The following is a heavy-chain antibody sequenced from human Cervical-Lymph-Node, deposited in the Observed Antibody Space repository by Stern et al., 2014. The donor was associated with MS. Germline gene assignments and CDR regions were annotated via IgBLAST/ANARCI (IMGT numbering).Heavy chain of an antibody. CDR3: VRFGVGVGY. J-gene: IGHJ4*02. V-gene: IGHV3-21*01. CDR1: GFSFSDYT. D-gene: IGHD3-16*01. Sequence: EVQLVESGGGVVKSGGSLRLSCAASGFSFSDYTMNWVRQAPGKGLEWVSSIKSFDQEVSYAGSVKGRFTISRDNAEKSLYLQMNSLSTEDTAVYYCVRFGVGVGYWGQGTLVTVSS. CDR2: IKSFDQEV.